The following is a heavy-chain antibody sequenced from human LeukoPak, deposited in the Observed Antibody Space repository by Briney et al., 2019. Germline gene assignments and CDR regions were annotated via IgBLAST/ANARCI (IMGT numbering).Heavy chain of an antibody. CDR3: ARVKLLPSFDP. Sequence: SETLSLTCTVSGGSISSYYWSWIRQPPGKGLEWIGYIYYSGSTNYNPSLKSRVTISVDTSKNQFSLKLSSVTAADTAVYYCARVKLLPSFDPWGQGTLVTVSS. CDR1: GGSISSYY. V-gene: IGHV4-59*01. J-gene: IGHJ5*02. CDR2: IYYSGST. D-gene: IGHD2-15*01.